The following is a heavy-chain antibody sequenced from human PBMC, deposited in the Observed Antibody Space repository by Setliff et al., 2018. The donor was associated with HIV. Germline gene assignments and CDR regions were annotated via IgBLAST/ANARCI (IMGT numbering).Heavy chain of an antibody. CDR2: INHSGST. J-gene: IGHJ3*02. CDR1: GGSFSNYY. V-gene: IGHV4-34*01. D-gene: IGHD4-17*01. CDR3: ARGTTLNVVPDAFDI. Sequence: PSETLSLTCAIYGGSFSNYYWTWIRQPPGKGLEWIGEINHSGSTNYNPSLKSRVTISVDTSKNQFSLKLSSVTAADTAMYYCARGTTLNVVPDAFDIWGQGTMVTVSS.